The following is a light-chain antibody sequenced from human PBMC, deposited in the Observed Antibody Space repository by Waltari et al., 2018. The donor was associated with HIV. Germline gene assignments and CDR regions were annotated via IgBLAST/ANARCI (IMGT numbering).Light chain of an antibody. Sequence: DIVMTQSPDSLAVSLGERATINCKSSQSVLYSSNNKNYLAWYQQKPGQPPKLLIYWASTRESGVPDRFSGSGSGTGFALTISSLQAEDVAVYYCQEFYSNHLSFGPGTKVEIK. V-gene: IGKV4-1*01. J-gene: IGKJ3*01. CDR2: WAS. CDR3: QEFYSNHLS. CDR1: QSVLYSSNNKNY.